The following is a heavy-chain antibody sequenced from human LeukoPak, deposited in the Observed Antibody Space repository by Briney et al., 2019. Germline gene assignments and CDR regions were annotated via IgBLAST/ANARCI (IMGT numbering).Heavy chain of an antibody. D-gene: IGHD6-13*01. CDR3: ARHLPAAMFIAAAGIDY. J-gene: IGHJ4*02. CDR1: GFTFSSYA. V-gene: IGHV3-30-3*01. CDR2: ISYDGSNK. Sequence: GSLRLSCAASGFTFSSYAMHWVRQAPGKGLEWVAVISYDGSNKYYADSVKGRFTISRDNSKNTLYLQMNSLRAEDTAVYYCARHLPAAMFIAAAGIDYWGQGTLVTVSS.